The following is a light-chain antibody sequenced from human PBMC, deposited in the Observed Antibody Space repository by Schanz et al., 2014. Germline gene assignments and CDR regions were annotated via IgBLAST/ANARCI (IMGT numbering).Light chain of an antibody. J-gene: IGLJ2*01. CDR1: SSDVGGYNS. Sequence: QSALTQPASVSGSPGQSITISCTGTSSDVGGYNSVSWYQQHPGKAPKLMIYDVSDRPSGVSNRFSGSKSGNTASLTISGLQPEDEGDYYCSSFTTSTTLVFGGGTKVTVL. CDR3: SSFTTSTTLV. V-gene: IGLV2-14*03. CDR2: DVS.